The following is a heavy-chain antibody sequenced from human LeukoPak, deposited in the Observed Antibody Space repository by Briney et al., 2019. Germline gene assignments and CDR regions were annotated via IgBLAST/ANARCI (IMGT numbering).Heavy chain of an antibody. J-gene: IGHJ4*02. V-gene: IGHV6-1*01. CDR3: ARGTLNIPGEHGAFDY. CDR2: TYYRSKWYN. CDR1: GDSVSSNSAA. D-gene: IGHD1-14*01. Sequence: PSQTLSLTCAISGDSVSSNSAAWNWIRQSPSRGLEWLGMTYYRSKWYNDYAVSVESRITINLDTSKNQFSLQLRSVTPEDTAVYYCARGTLNIPGEHGAFDYWGQGTLVTVSS.